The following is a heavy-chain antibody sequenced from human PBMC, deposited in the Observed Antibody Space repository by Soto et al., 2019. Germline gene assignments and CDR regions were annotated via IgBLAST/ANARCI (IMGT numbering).Heavy chain of an antibody. V-gene: IGHV4-39*01. D-gene: IGHD6-19*01. CDR3: ARQVVWSGWYPDY. CDR1: GGSLSRDDYY. CDR2: IYYSGST. Sequence: ASETLSPPRTVSGGSLSRDDYYWGWIRHPPGKGLEWIGSIYYSGSTYYNPSLKSRVIISVDTSKNQFSLKLNSVTAADTTVYFCARQVVWSGWYPDYWGQGALVTVSS. J-gene: IGHJ4*02.